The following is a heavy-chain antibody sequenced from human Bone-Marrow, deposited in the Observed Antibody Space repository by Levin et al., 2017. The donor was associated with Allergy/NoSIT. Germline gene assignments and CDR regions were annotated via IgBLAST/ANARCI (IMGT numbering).Heavy chain of an antibody. D-gene: IGHD6-13*01. V-gene: IGHV4-59*08. CDR1: GGSISSYY. J-gene: IGHJ4*02. CDR3: ARHWRSSWYWFDY. Sequence: PSETLSLTCTVSGGSISSYYWSWIRQPPGKGLEWIAYIYYSGSTNYNPSLKSRVTISVDTSKNQFSLKLSSVTAADTAVYYCARHWRSSWYWFDYWGQGTLVTVSS. CDR2: IYYSGST.